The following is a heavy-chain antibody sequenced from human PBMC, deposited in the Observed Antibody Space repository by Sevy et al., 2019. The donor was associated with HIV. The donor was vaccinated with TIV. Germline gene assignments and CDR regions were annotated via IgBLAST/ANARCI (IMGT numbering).Heavy chain of an antibody. V-gene: IGHV3-48*01. CDR1: GFTFSSYS. Sequence: GGSLRLSCAASGFTFSSYSMNWVRQAPGKGLEWVSYISSSSSTIYYADSVKGRFTISRDNAKNSLYLQMNSLRAEDTAVYYCGSEPEDTAMVPTGGYYGMDVWGQGTTVTVSS. J-gene: IGHJ6*02. D-gene: IGHD5-18*01. CDR2: ISSSSSTI. CDR3: GSEPEDTAMVPTGGYYGMDV.